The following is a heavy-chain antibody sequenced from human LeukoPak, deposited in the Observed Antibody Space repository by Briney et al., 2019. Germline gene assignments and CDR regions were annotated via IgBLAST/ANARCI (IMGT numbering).Heavy chain of an antibody. J-gene: IGHJ6*03. V-gene: IGHV4-59*08. Sequence: PSETLSLTCTVSGGSISSYYWSWIRQPPGKGLEWIGYIYYSGSTYYNPSLKSRVTISVDTSKNQFSLKLSSVTAADTAVYYCARAPGGIYYYYYYMDVWGKGTTVTVSS. CDR3: ARAPGGIYYYYYYMDV. CDR2: IYYSGST. D-gene: IGHD1-14*01. CDR1: GGSISSYY.